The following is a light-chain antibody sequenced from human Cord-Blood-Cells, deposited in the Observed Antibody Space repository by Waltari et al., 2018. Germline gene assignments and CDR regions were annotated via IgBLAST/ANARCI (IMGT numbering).Light chain of an antibody. CDR2: DAS. CDR1: QSVSSY. Sequence: EIVLTQSPAPLSLSPGERATLSCRASQSVSSYLAWYQQKPGQAHRLLIYDASNRATGIPARFSGSGSGTDFTLTISSLEPEDFAVYYCQQRSNWPYTFGQGTKLEIK. J-gene: IGKJ2*01. CDR3: QQRSNWPYT. V-gene: IGKV3-11*01.